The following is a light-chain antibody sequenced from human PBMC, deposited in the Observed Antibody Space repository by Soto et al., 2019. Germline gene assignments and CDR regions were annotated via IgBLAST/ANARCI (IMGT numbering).Light chain of an antibody. CDR1: QSISVY. CDR3: QQTYRTPYT. Sequence: DIQVTQSPSSLPVSIGDRITITCRSSQSISVYLNWYQKKPGTPPKLLIYAASNLQGWVPSRFSGRGSGTDFTLTISSLQPEDFATYYCQQTYRTPYTFGQGTKLKI. CDR2: AAS. V-gene: IGKV1-39*01. J-gene: IGKJ2*01.